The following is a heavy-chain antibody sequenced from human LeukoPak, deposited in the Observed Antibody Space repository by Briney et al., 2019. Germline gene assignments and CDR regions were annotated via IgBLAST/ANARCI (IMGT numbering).Heavy chain of an antibody. CDR1: GGSISSYY. J-gene: IGHJ4*02. D-gene: IGHD3-9*01. CDR2: IDTSGST. V-gene: IGHV4-4*07. CDR3: ARDLVYSDILTGYRDRYYFDY. Sequence: SETLSLTCTVSGGSISSYYWSWIRQPAGKGLEWNGRIDTSGSTNYNPSLKSRVTMSVDTSKNQFSLKLSSVTAADTAVYYCARDLVYSDILTGYRDRYYFDYWGQGTLVTVSS.